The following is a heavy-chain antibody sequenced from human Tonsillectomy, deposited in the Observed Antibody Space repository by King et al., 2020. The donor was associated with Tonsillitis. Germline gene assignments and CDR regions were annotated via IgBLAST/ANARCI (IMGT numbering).Heavy chain of an antibody. V-gene: IGHV3-30*01. CDR3: ARGEGWELLPHAFDI. J-gene: IGHJ3*02. CDR2: ISYDGSNK. CDR1: GFTFNSYP. D-gene: IGHD1-26*01. Sequence: QLVQSGGGVVQPGRSLRLSCAASGFTFNSYPMHWVRQAPGKGLEWVAVISYDGSNKYYADSVKGRFTISRDNSKDTLGLQMNSLRADDTAVYYCARGEGWELLPHAFDICGQGTMVTVSS.